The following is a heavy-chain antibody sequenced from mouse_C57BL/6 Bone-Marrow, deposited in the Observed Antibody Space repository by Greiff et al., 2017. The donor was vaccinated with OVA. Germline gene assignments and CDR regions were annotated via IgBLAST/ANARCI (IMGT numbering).Heavy chain of an antibody. J-gene: IGHJ4*01. CDR3: VSRNCRAMAY. CDR2: IRSKSNNYAT. CDR1: GFSFNTYA. V-gene: IGHV10-1*01. Sequence: EVKLMESGGGLVQPKGSLKLSCAASGFSFNTYAMNWVRQAPGKGLEWVARIRSKSNNYATYYADSVKDRFTISRDDSDSMLYLQMNNLKTEDTAIYYCVSRNCRAMAYWGQGTSVTVSA. D-gene: IGHD2-1*01.